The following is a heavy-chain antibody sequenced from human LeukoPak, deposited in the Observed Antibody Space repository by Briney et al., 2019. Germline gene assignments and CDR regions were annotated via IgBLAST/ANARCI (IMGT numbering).Heavy chain of an antibody. CDR2: IYYSGST. D-gene: IGHD5-18*01. V-gene: IGHV4-39*07. J-gene: IGHJ4*02. CDR3: ARGYTAMVKFDY. Sequence: KASETLSLTCTVSGGSISSSSYYWGWIRQPPGKGLEWIGSIYYSGSTYYNPSLKSRVTISVDTSKNQFSLKLSSVTAADTAVYYCARGYTAMVKFDYWGQGTLVTVSS. CDR1: GGSISSSSYY.